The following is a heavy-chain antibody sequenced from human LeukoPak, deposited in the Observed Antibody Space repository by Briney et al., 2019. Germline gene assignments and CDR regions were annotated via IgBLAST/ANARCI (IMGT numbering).Heavy chain of an antibody. J-gene: IGHJ5*02. D-gene: IGHD4-23*01. V-gene: IGHV5-51*01. CDR3: ARTDYGGYSNWFDP. CDR1: GSRFTSQW. CDR2: IYPCDSDT. Sequence: HGESLQISCQGSGSRFTSQWIAWARQMPGKGLEWMGIIYPCDSDTRYSPSFQGQVTISADKSISTAYLQWSSLKASDTAMYYCARTDYGGYSNWFDPWGQGTLVTVSS.